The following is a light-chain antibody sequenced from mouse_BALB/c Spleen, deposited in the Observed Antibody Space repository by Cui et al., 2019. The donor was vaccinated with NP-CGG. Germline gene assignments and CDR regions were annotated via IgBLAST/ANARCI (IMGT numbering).Light chain of an antibody. CDR3: ALWYSNHWV. CDR2: GTN. V-gene: IGLV1*01. J-gene: IGLJ1*01. CDR1: TGAVTTSNY. Sequence: QAVMTQASATTTSPGETVTFTCRSSTGAVTTSNYANWVQEKPDHLFTGLIGGTNNRAPGVPARFSGSLIGDKAALTITGAQTEDEAIYFCALWYSNHWVFGGGTKLTVL.